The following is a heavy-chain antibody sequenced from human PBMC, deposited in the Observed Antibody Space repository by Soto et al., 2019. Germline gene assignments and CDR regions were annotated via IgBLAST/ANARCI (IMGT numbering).Heavy chain of an antibody. D-gene: IGHD6-19*01. Sequence: EVQLVESGGGLVQPGGSLRLSCAASGFTFSTYSMNWVRQAPGKGLEWVSYITRSSSPTYYADSVKGRFTVSRDNGKNSLYLQMNSLRDEDTAVYYCARLYTSGWYYDHWGQGTLVTVSS. CDR2: ITRSSSPT. V-gene: IGHV3-48*02. CDR1: GFTFSTYS. CDR3: ARLYTSGWYYDH. J-gene: IGHJ4*02.